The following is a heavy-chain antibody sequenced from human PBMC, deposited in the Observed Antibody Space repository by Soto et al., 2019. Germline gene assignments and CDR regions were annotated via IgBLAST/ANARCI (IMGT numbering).Heavy chain of an antibody. D-gene: IGHD6-6*01. CDR2: IYYSGST. CDR3: AKQLAQNYYYYGMDV. V-gene: IGHV4-59*05. Sequence: SETLSLTCTVSGGSISSYYWSWIRQPPGKGLEWIGSIYYSGSTYYNPSLKSRVTISVDTSKNQFSLKLSSATAADTAVYYCAKQLAQNYYYYGMDVWGQGTTVTVSS. J-gene: IGHJ6*02. CDR1: GGSISSYY.